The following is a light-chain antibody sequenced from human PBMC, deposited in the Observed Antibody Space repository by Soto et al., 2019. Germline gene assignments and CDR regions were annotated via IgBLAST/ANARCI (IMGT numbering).Light chain of an antibody. CDR2: AAY. Sequence: EIVLTQSPGTLSLSPGERATLSCRASQSVSSSFLAWYQQKPGQAPRLVMYAAYRRGGGIPDGFSGSGAETDFTLTISRLEPEDFAVYYCQQDGSSLWTFGQGTELEIK. CDR3: QQDGSSLWT. V-gene: IGKV3-20*01. CDR1: QSVSSSF. J-gene: IGKJ1*01.